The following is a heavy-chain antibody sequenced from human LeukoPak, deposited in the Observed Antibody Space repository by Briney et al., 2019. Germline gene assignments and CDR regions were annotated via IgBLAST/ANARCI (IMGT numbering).Heavy chain of an antibody. CDR2: IKEEGSEK. CDR1: GFTLSSYW. V-gene: IGHV3-7*03. Sequence: PGGSLRLSCAASGFTLSSYWMSWVRQAPGKGLEWGANIKEEGSEKYYVDSVKGRFTISRDDAKNSLYLQMNSLRAEDTAVYYCARARDSSWDYWGQGTLVTVSS. J-gene: IGHJ4*02. D-gene: IGHD6-13*01. CDR3: ARARDSSWDY.